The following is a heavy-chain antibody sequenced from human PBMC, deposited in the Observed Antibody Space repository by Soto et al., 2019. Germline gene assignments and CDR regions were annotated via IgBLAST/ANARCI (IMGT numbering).Heavy chain of an antibody. J-gene: IGHJ4*02. Sequence: QPGGSLRLSCAASGFTFSSYAMSWVRQAPGKGLEWVSAISGSGGSTYYADSVKGRFTISRDNSKNTLYLQMNSLRAEDTAVYYCAKDFHFNYGDYPGGYFDYWGQGTLVTVSS. CDR2: ISGSGGST. D-gene: IGHD4-17*01. V-gene: IGHV3-23*01. CDR3: AKDFHFNYGDYPGGYFDY. CDR1: GFTFSSYA.